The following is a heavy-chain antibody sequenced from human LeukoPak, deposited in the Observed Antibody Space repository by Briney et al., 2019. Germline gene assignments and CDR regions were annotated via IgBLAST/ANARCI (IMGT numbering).Heavy chain of an antibody. V-gene: IGHV5-51*01. Sequence: GASLQISCECSGSIFTSYWIGWGRQLPGKGVEWMWIVYPGDSDTRYSPSFQGQVTISADKSISTAYLQWSSLKASDTAMYYCARREGSYSSSWHYYFDYWGQGTLVTVSS. D-gene: IGHD6-13*01. CDR2: VYPGDSDT. CDR1: GSIFTSYW. CDR3: ARREGSYSSSWHYYFDY. J-gene: IGHJ4*02.